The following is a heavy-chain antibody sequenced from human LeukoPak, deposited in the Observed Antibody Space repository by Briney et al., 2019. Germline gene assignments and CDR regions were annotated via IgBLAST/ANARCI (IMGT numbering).Heavy chain of an antibody. CDR1: GFTFSSYS. Sequence: GGSLRLSCAASGFTFSSYSLNWVRQAPGVGLEWISYISSTSGTIYYADSVKGRFTISRDNAKNSLYLQMNRLRAEDTAVYYCVREGGFDNWGQGTLVTVSS. CDR3: VREGGFDN. J-gene: IGHJ4*02. V-gene: IGHV3-48*01. CDR2: ISSTSGTI. D-gene: IGHD3-16*01.